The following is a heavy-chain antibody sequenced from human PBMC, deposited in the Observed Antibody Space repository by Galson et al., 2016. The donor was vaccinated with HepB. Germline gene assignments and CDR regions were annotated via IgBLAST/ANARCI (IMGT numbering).Heavy chain of an antibody. V-gene: IGHV3-33*03. CDR2: LWFEGSIK. J-gene: IGHJ6*02. CDR3: AKDFLERLEYFYGMDV. CDR1: GFTFSNYG. D-gene: IGHD1-1*01. Sequence: SLRLSCAASGFTFSNYGMHWVRQRPGKGLEWVAGLWFEGSIKHSEDSVRGRFTISRDNSTITLYLQMNSLTAQDTAVYHCAKDFLERLEYFYGMDVWGQGTTVIVSS.